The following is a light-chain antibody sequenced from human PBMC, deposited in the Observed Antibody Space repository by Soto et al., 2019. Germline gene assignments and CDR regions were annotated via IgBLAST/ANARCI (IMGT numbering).Light chain of an antibody. CDR3: ISYKTDCTCV. J-gene: IGLJ1*01. CDR2: EAT. Sequence: QSALTQPASVSGSPGQSITISCAGTRSDIGASNSVSWYQHLPGRPPTLIIYEATNRPSGVSERFSGSKTGDTASLTISGLQADDEAEYFCISYKTDCTCVFGSGTKLTVL. CDR1: RSDIGASNS. V-gene: IGLV2-14*01.